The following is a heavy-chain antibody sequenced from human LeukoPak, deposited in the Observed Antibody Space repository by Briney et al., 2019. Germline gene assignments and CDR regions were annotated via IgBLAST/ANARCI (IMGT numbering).Heavy chain of an antibody. CDR2: VYYSGST. CDR3: ASHRRSHGSEY. CDR1: GGSFEHYF. J-gene: IGHJ4*02. D-gene: IGHD3-10*01. V-gene: IGHV4-59*01. Sequence: SETLSLTCTVSGGSFEHYFWSWIRQPPGKGLEWIVYVYYSGSTDYSPSLKSRLTISADTSKNQFSLKLSSVTAADTAVYYCASHRRSHGSEYWGQGILVTVSS.